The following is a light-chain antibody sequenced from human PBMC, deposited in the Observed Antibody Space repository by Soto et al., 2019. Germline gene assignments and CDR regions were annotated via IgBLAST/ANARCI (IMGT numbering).Light chain of an antibody. Sequence: ENVLTQSPDILSLSPGERVTLSWRASQSISNNYLAWYQQKPGQAPRVLIYGASSRATGIPDRFSGSGSGTDFTLTISILQPEDFALYYCKQYGRSLPTFGRGTNLEIK. CDR3: KQYGRSLPT. CDR2: GAS. V-gene: IGKV3-20*01. CDR1: QSISNNY. J-gene: IGKJ2*01.